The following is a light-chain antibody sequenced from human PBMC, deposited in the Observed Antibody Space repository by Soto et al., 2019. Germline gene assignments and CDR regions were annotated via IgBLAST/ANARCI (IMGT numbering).Light chain of an antibody. CDR2: VAS. CDR1: QSVSSN. V-gene: IGKV3-15*01. J-gene: IGKJ4*01. Sequence: ITQSPATLSVSPGERATLSCRASQSVSSNLAWYQQKPGQTPKLLIYVASTRATGIPARFSGSGSGTEFTLTISSLQSEDFAVYYCQQYNVWPLTFGGGTKVEFK. CDR3: QQYNVWPLT.